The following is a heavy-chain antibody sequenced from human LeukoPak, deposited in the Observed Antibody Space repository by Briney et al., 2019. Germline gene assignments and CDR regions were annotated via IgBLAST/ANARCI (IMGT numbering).Heavy chain of an antibody. J-gene: IGHJ4*02. CDR3: AREDRLATGPFDY. Sequence: PSETLSLTCAVYGGSFSGYYWSWIRQPPGKGLEWIGEINHSGSTNYNPSLKSRVTISVDTSKNQFSLKLSSVTAADTAVYYCAREDRLATGPFDYWGQGTLVTVSS. V-gene: IGHV4-34*01. CDR1: GGSFSGYY. CDR2: INHSGST. D-gene: IGHD1-26*01.